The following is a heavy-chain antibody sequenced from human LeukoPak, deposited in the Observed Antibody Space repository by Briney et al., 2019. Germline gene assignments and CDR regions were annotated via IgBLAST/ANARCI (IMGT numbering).Heavy chain of an antibody. CDR1: GFTFSSYA. D-gene: IGHD3-10*01. V-gene: IGHV3-23*01. J-gene: IGHJ4*02. Sequence: GGSLRLSCAASGFTFSSYAMSWVRQAPGKGLEWVSTISGSGGTTYSADSVKGRFTISRDNSKNTLYLQMNSLRAEDTAVYYCAKDGSGRAFDYWGQGTLVTVSS. CDR3: AKDGSGRAFDY. CDR2: ISGSGGTT.